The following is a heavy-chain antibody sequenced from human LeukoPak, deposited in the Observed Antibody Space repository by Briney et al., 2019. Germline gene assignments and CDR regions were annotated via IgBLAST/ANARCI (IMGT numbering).Heavy chain of an antibody. CDR3: ARSLSSSSWYFDY. D-gene: IGHD6-6*01. CDR1: GSSFTSYW. Sequence: GASLKISCKGSGSSFTSYWIGWVRQMPGKGLEWMGIIYPGDSDTRYSPSFQGQVTISADKSISTAYLQWSSLKASDTAMYYCARSLSSSSWYFDYWGQGTLVTVSS. J-gene: IGHJ4*02. CDR2: IYPGDSDT. V-gene: IGHV5-51*01.